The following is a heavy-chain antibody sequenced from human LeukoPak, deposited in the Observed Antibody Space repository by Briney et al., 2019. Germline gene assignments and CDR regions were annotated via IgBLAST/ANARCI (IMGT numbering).Heavy chain of an antibody. V-gene: IGHV1-46*01. D-gene: IGHD3-10*01. J-gene: IGHJ4*02. CDR2: SNPSGGST. CDR3: ASDYGSGSYYGDY. Sequence: ASVKVSCKASGDTFTTDYIHWVRQGPGQGPEWMGVSNPSGGSTTNAQKFQGRVTMTRDTSTSTVYMELSSLRSDDTAVYYCASDYGSGSYYGDYWGQGTLVTVSS. CDR1: GDTFTTDY.